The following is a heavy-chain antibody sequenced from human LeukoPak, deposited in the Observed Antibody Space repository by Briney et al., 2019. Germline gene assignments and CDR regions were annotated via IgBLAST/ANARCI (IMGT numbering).Heavy chain of an antibody. CDR2: ISWNSGSI. Sequence: SGGSLRLSCAASGFTFSSYWMHWVRQAPGKGLEWVSGISWNSGSIGYADSVRGRFTISRDNAKNSLYLQMNSLRAEDTALYYCARGGPTTTVMNWFDPWGQGTLVTVSS. CDR1: GFTFSSYW. D-gene: IGHD4-17*01. J-gene: IGHJ5*02. V-gene: IGHV3-9*01. CDR3: ARGGPTTTVMNWFDP.